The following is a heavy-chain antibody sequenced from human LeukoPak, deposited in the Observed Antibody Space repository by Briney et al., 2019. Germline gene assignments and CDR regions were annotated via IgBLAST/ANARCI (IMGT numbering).Heavy chain of an antibody. Sequence: ASVKVSCKASGYTFTGYYMHWVRQAPGQGLEWMGWINPTSGGTNYAQKFQGRVTMTRDTSISTAYMELSRLRSDDTAVYYCARDRGPLWFGEGLSYGMDVWGQGTTVTVSS. V-gene: IGHV1-2*02. CDR3: ARDRGPLWFGEGLSYGMDV. J-gene: IGHJ6*02. CDR2: INPTSGGT. D-gene: IGHD3-10*01. CDR1: GYTFTGYY.